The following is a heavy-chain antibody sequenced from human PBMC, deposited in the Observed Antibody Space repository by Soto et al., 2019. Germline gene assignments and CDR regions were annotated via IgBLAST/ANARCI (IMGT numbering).Heavy chain of an antibody. V-gene: IGHV2-5*05. CDR3: AHSSRRVYLDV. CDR1: GFSLSTSGVG. Sequence: QITLKESGPTLVKPTQTLTLTCTFPGFSLSTSGVGVGWIRQPPGKALEWLALIYWVDVKRYGPSLKSRLTITKDTSKIQGVLTMTNMDTVDTATYYCAHSSRRVYLDVWGKGTTVTVSS. CDR2: IYWVDVK. J-gene: IGHJ6*03.